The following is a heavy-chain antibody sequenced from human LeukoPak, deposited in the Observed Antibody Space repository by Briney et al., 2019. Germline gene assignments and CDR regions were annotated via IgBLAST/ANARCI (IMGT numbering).Heavy chain of an antibody. CDR3: ARVSLFFGVVPFDY. CDR1: GYTFTGYY. Sequence: GASVKVSCKASGYTFTGYYMHWVRQAPGQGVEWMGWINPNSGGTNYAQKVQGRVTMTRDPSINPTYLELSRLRSDDPAVYYCARVSLFFGVVPFDYWGQGTLVTVSS. D-gene: IGHD3-3*01. CDR2: INPNSGGT. V-gene: IGHV1-2*02. J-gene: IGHJ4*02.